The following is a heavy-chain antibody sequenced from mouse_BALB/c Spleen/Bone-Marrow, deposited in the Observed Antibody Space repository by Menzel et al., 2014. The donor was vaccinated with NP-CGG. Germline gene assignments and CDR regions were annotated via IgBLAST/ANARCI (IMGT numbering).Heavy chain of an antibody. Sequence: EVQLQQSGAELVKPGASVKLSCTASGFNIKDTYMHWVKQRPEQGLGWIGRIDPANGNTKYDPKFQGKATITADTSSNTAYLQLSSLISEDTAVYYCAMYYYGSSLFAYWGQGTLVTVSA. D-gene: IGHD1-1*01. CDR3: AMYYYGSSLFAY. CDR2: IDPANGNT. V-gene: IGHV14-3*02. J-gene: IGHJ3*01. CDR1: GFNIKDTY.